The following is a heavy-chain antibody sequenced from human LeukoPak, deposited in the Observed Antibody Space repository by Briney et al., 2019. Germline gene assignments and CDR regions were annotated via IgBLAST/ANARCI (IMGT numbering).Heavy chain of an antibody. V-gene: IGHV3-9*01. J-gene: IGHJ4*02. CDR2: ISWNSDNI. D-gene: IGHD2-2*02. CDR1: GFTFEVYG. CDR3: AKAGCSSTTCYTNS. Sequence: GGSLRLSCAASGFTFEVYGMHWVRQVPGKGPEWISAISWNSDNIDDADSVKGRFTISRDNAKNPLYLEMSSLRNEDTAFYYCAKAGCSSTTCYTNSWGQGTLVTVSS.